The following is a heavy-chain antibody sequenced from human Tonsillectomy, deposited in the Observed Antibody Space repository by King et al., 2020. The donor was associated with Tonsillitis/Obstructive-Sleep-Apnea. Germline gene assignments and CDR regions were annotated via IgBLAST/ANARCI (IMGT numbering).Heavy chain of an antibody. Sequence: VQLVESGGGLVQPGGSLRLSCAASGFTFSSYAMSWVRQAPGMGLEWVSAISGRGGSTYYADSVKGRFTISRDNSKNTLYLQMNSLRAEDTAVYYCAKDQSGNDFWSGYYTDFDYWGQGTLVTVSS. CDR1: GFTFSSYA. CDR2: ISGRGGST. V-gene: IGHV3-23*04. CDR3: AKDQSGNDFWSGYYTDFDY. D-gene: IGHD3-3*01. J-gene: IGHJ4*02.